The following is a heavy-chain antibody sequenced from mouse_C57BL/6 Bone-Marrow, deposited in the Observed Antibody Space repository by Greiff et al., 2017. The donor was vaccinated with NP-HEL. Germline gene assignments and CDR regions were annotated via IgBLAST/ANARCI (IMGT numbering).Heavy chain of an antibody. CDR2: IDPSDSYT. CDR3: TYGSWFAY. V-gene: IGHV1-59*01. Sequence: VQLQQSGAELVRPGTSVKLSCKASGYTFTSYWMHWVKQRPGQGLEWIGVIDPSDSYTNYNQKFKGKATLTVDTSSSTAYMQLSSLTSEDSAVYYCTYGSWFAYWGQGTLVTVSA. J-gene: IGHJ3*01. D-gene: IGHD1-1*01. CDR1: GYTFTSYW.